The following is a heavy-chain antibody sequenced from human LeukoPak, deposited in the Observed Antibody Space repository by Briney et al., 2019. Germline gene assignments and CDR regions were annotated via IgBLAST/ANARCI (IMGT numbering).Heavy chain of an antibody. CDR3: ARREPGIAAAGKTDY. CDR2: IYPGDSDT. CDR1: GYRFTSYW. Sequence: GESLKISCKGSGYRFTSYWIGWVRQMPGKGLEWMGIIYPGDSDTRYSPSFQGQVTISADKSISTAYLQWSSLKASDTAMYYCARREPGIAAAGKTDYWGQGTLVTVSS. D-gene: IGHD6-13*01. J-gene: IGHJ4*02. V-gene: IGHV5-51*01.